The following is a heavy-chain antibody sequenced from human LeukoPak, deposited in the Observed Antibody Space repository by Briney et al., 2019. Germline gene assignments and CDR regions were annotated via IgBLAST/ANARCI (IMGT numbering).Heavy chain of an antibody. CDR2: ISAYNGNT. Sequence: ASVKVSCKASGYTFTSYGISWVRQAPGQGLEWMGWISAYNGNTNYAQKLQGRVTMTTDTSTSTAYMELRSLRSDDTAVYYCARALGYDILTGYYKPTFDYWGQGTLVTVSS. CDR1: GYTFTSYG. J-gene: IGHJ4*02. CDR3: ARALGYDILTGYYKPTFDY. V-gene: IGHV1-18*01. D-gene: IGHD3-9*01.